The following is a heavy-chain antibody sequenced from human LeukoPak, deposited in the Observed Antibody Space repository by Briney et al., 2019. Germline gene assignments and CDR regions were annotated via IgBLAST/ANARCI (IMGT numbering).Heavy chain of an antibody. J-gene: IGHJ4*02. V-gene: IGHV3-30*02. CDR3: ARVGVTYCSSTSCYPDY. D-gene: IGHD2-2*01. CDR1: GFTFSSYG. Sequence: GGSLRLSCAASGFTFSSYGIHWVRQAPGKGLEWVAFILYDGSNKYYADSVKGRFTISRDNSKNTLYLQMNSLRGEDTAVYYCARVGVTYCSSTSCYPDYWGQGTLVTVSS. CDR2: ILYDGSNK.